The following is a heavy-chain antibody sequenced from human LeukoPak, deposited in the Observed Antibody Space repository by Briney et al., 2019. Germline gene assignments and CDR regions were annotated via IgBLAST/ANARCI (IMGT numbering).Heavy chain of an antibody. Sequence: SETLSLTCAVSGASISGSSGYYWGWVRQPPGEGLEWISSIDYSGTTQYNPFVKSRVSIFIDTSKNQFSLNLNSVTAADTAVYYCARDVGAVAGFYFDYWGQGTLVTVSS. D-gene: IGHD6-19*01. CDR2: IDYSGTT. J-gene: IGHJ4*02. CDR1: GASISGSSGYY. CDR3: ARDVGAVAGFYFDY. V-gene: IGHV4-39*02.